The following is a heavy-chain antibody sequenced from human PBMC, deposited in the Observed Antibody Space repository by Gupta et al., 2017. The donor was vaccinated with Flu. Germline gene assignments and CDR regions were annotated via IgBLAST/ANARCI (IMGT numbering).Heavy chain of an antibody. V-gene: IGHV4-34*01. CDR2: INHSGST. D-gene: IGHD5-12*01. Sequence: QVQLQQWGAGLLKPSETLSLTCAVYGGSFSGYSWSWNRQPPGKGLEWIGEINHSGSTNYNPSLKSRVTISVDTSKNQFSLKLSSVTAADTAVYYCARGGMATGAYWGQGTLVTVSS. CDR1: GGSFSGYS. CDR3: ARGGMATGAY. J-gene: IGHJ4*02.